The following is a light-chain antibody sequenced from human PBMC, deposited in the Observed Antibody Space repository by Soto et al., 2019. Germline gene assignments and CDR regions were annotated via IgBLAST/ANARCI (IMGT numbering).Light chain of an antibody. Sequence: EIVMTQSPATLSVSPGERATLSCRASQSVSSNLAWYQQKPGQAPRLLIYGASTRVTGIPSRFSGSGSGTEFTLTISSLQSEDFPVYYCQQYNNWPHTFGQGTKLEIK. J-gene: IGKJ2*01. CDR2: GAS. CDR1: QSVSSN. V-gene: IGKV3-15*01. CDR3: QQYNNWPHT.